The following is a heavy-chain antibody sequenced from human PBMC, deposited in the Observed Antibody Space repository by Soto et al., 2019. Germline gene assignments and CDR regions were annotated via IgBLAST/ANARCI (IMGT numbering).Heavy chain of an antibody. J-gene: IGHJ4*02. CDR1: GFSLTTSGVG. CDR2: IYWDDDK. CDR3: ARRVLRTVFGLVTTTAIYFDF. V-gene: IGHV2-5*02. D-gene: IGHD3-3*01. Sequence: QITLNESGPTVVRPTEPLTLTCRFSGFSLTTSGVGVGWIRQSPGKAPEWLALIYWDDDKRYSASLKSRLTITKDTSKNQVVLTVSDLDPTDTATYYFARRVLRTVFGLVTTTAIYFDFWGQGTPVAVSS.